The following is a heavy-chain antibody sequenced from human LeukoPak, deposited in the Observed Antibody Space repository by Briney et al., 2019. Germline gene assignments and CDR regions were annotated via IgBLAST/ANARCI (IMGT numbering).Heavy chain of an antibody. V-gene: IGHV3-30*18. CDR2: ISYDGSTK. CDR3: AKESGSRSYGAYFPH. J-gene: IGHJ1*01. CDR1: GFTFSSHG. D-gene: IGHD6-13*01. Sequence: PGGSLRLSCAASGFTFSSHGMQWVRQAPGKGLEWVAVISYDGSTKYYADSVKGRFTISRDNSKSTLYLQMNSRRAEDTAVYYCAKESGSRSYGAYFPHWGQGTLVTVSS.